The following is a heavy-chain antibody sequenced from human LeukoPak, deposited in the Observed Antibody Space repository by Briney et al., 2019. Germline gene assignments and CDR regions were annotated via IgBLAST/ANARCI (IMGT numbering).Heavy chain of an antibody. D-gene: IGHD3-22*01. V-gene: IGHV1-18*01. CDR2: ISTYNGNT. CDR3: ARDYYDSSTPGGY. CDR1: GYTFTSCG. J-gene: IGHJ4*02. Sequence: ASVKVSCKASGYTFTSCGFNWVRQAPGQGLEWMGWISTYNGNTNYAQNFQGRVTMTTDTSTSTAYMEVRSLSSDDTAVYYCARDYYDSSTPGGYWGQGTLVTVSS.